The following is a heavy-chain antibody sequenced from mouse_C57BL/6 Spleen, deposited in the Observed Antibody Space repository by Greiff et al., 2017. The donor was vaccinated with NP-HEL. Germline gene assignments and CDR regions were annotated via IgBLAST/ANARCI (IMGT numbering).Heavy chain of an antibody. D-gene: IGHD2-3*01. V-gene: IGHV1-81*01. CDR3: ARSGDGYYPAWFAY. CDR2: IYPRSGNT. CDR1: GYTFTSYG. J-gene: IGHJ3*01. Sequence: VHLVESGAELARPGASVKLSCKASGYTFTSYGISWVKQRTGQGLEWIGEIYPRSGNTYYNEKFKGKATLTADKSSSKAYLVLRSLTSEDSAVYFCARSGDGYYPAWFAYWGQGTLVTVSA.